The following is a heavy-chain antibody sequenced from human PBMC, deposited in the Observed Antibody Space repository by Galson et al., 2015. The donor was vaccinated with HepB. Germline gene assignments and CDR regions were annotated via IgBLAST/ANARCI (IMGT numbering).Heavy chain of an antibody. V-gene: IGHV3-30-3*01. CDR2: ISYDGSNK. CDR1: GFTFSSYA. J-gene: IGHJ4*02. Sequence: SLRLSCAASGFTFSSYAMHWVRQAPGKGLEWVAVISYDGSNKYYADSVKGRFTISRDNSKNTLYLQMNSLRAEDTAVYYCARGRTDYCIDWGQGTLVTVSS. CDR3: ARGRTDYCID. D-gene: IGHD4-11*01.